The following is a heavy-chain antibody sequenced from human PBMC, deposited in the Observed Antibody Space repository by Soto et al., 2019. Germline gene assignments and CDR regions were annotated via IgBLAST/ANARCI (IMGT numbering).Heavy chain of an antibody. D-gene: IGHD3-10*01. CDR3: ARRLYGSGSPNWFDP. CDR2: IYYSGST. CDR1: GGSISSSSYY. Sequence: ASETLSLTCTVSGGSISSSSYYWGWIRQPPGKGLEWIGSIYYSGSTYYNPSLKSRVTISVDTSKNQFSLKLSSVTAADTAVYYCARRLYGSGSPNWFDPWGQGTLVTVSS. V-gene: IGHV4-39*01. J-gene: IGHJ5*02.